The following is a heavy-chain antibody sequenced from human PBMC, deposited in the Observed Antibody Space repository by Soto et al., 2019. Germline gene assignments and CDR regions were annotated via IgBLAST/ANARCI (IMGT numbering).Heavy chain of an antibody. CDR1: GGTFSSYA. Sequence: GASVKVSCKASGGTFSSYAISWVRQAPGQGLEWMGGIIPIFGTANYAQKFQGRVTITADESTSTAYMELSSLRSEDTAVYYCATEGEYSSSFHYWGQGTLVTVSS. V-gene: IGHV1-69*13. J-gene: IGHJ4*02. D-gene: IGHD6-6*01. CDR2: IIPIFGTA. CDR3: ATEGEYSSSFHY.